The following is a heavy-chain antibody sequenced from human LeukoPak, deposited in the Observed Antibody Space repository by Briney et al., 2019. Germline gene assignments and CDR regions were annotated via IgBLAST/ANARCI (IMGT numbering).Heavy chain of an antibody. CDR1: VFPVSYYT. CDR2: ISGSTSYM. D-gene: IGHD1-26*01. Sequence: GGSLRLSCTVSVFPVSYYTMNCVRQAPGKGLESVSSISGSTSYMYYADSVRGGFTISRDNANNSLYLQMNSLRAGDAAVYYCERVNSWEDDAFDVCGEGREVTVS. CDR3: ERVNSWEDDAFDV. J-gene: IGHJ3*01. V-gene: IGHV3-21*01.